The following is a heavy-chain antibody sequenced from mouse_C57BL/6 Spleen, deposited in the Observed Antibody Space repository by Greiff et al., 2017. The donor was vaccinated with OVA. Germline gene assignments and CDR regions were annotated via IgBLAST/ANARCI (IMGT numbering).Heavy chain of an antibody. J-gene: IGHJ2*01. CDR1: GYTFTDYE. CDR2: IDPETGGT. CDR3: TRSRETESYFGC. V-gene: IGHV1-15*01. Sequence: QVQLQQSGAELVRPGASVTLSCKASGYTFTDYEMHWVKQTPVHGLEWIGAIDPETGGTAYNQKFKGKAILTADKSSSTAYMELRSLTSEDSAVYYCTRSRETESYFGCWGQSTTLTVST.